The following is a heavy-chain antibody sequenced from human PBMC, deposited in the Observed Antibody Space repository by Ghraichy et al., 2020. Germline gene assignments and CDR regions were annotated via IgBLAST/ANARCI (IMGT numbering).Heavy chain of an antibody. CDR1: GFSLSATGVG. CDR3: AQAFCGGDCRSRYYYGLDV. J-gene: IGHJ6*02. CDR2: IYWDDDK. V-gene: IGHV2-5*02. D-gene: IGHD2-21*02. Sequence: SGPTLVKPTQTLTLTCTFSGFSLSATGVGVGWIRQPPGKALEWLALIYWDDDKRDSPSLKNRLTVSKDTSRNQVVLTMTNMDPVDTATYYCAQAFCGGDCRSRYYYGLDVWGQGTTVPVSS.